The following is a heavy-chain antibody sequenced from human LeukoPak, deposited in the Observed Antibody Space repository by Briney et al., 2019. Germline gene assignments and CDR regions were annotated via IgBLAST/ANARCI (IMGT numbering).Heavy chain of an antibody. CDR3: ARGSGSYFLDY. J-gene: IGHJ4*02. V-gene: IGHV4-30-4*01. D-gene: IGHD3-10*01. Sequence: SQTLSLTCTVSTGSISSGDYYWSWIRQPPEKGLEWIGFLYYRGCTHYNPSLKRRVTISVDTSKNQFSLKLSSVTAADTAVYYCARGSGSYFLDYWGQGTLVTASS. CDR1: TGSISSGDYY. CDR2: LYYRGCT.